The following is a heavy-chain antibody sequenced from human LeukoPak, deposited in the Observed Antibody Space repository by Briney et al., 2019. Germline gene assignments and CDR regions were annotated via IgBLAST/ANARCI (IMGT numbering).Heavy chain of an antibody. J-gene: IGHJ4*02. Sequence: PGGSLRLSCAASGFTFSSYAMSWVRQAPGKGLEWVSAISGSGGSTYYADSVKGRFTISRDNSKNTLYLQMNSLRAEDTAVYYCARVGMVRGVIPGYWGQGTLVTVSS. V-gene: IGHV3-23*01. CDR3: ARVGMVRGVIPGY. CDR1: GFTFSSYA. D-gene: IGHD3-10*01. CDR2: ISGSGGST.